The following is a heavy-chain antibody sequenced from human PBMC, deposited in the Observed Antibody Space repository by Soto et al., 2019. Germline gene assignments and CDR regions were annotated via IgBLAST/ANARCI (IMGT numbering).Heavy chain of an antibody. CDR2: IKQDGSEK. V-gene: IGHV3-7*01. Sequence: GGSLRLSCAASGFTFSSYWMSWVRQAPGKGLEWVANIKQDGSEKYYVDSVKGRFTISRDNAKNSLYLQMNSLRAEDTAVYYCARQWNYYYYGMDVWGQGTTVTVSS. J-gene: IGHJ6*02. CDR3: ARQWNYYYYGMDV. D-gene: IGHD6-19*01. CDR1: GFTFSSYW.